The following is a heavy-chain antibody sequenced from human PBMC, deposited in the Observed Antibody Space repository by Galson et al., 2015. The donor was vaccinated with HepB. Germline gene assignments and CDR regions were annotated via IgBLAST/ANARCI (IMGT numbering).Heavy chain of an antibody. CDR2: ISGGGTYT. V-gene: IGHV3-11*06. J-gene: IGHJ4*02. Sequence: SLRLSCAGSGFIFSDYYMTWIRQAPGKGLEWVSYISGGGTYTNYADSLKGRFTISRDNAKSSLYLQMNSLSAEDTAVYYCARVKTVAGPTDYWGQGTLVAVSS. CDR1: GFIFSDYY. CDR3: ARVKTVAGPTDY. D-gene: IGHD6-19*01.